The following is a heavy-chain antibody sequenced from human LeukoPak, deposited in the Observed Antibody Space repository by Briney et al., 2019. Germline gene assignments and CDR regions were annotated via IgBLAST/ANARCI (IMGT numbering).Heavy chain of an antibody. CDR3: ARDSGNCTNGVCYYRLLNY. D-gene: IGHD2-8*01. CDR1: GYTFTGYY. J-gene: IGHJ4*02. Sequence: ASVKVSCKASGYTFTGYYMHWVRQAPGQGLEWMGRINPNSGGTNYAQKFQGRVTMTRDTSISTAYMELSRLRSDDAAVYYCARDSGNCTNGVCYYRLLNYWGQGPLVTASS. V-gene: IGHV1-2*06. CDR2: INPNSGGT.